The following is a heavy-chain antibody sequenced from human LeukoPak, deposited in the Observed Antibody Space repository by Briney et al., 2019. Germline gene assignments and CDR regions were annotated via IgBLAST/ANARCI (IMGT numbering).Heavy chain of an antibody. CDR1: GFTFSSYA. CDR3: ARDPGRVSSDEQYYYDSSGPFDY. J-gene: IGHJ4*02. Sequence: GGSLRLSCAASGFTFSSYAMHWVRQAPGKGLEWVAVISYDGSNKYYADSVKGRFTISRDNSKNTLYLQVNSLRAEDTAVYYCARDPGRVSSDEQYYYDSSGPFDYWGQGTLVTVSS. V-gene: IGHV3-30-3*01. CDR2: ISYDGSNK. D-gene: IGHD3-22*01.